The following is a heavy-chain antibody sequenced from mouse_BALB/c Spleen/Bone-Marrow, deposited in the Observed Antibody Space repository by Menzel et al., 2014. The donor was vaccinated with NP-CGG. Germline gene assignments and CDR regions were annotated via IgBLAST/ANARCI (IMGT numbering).Heavy chain of an antibody. V-gene: IGHV1-4*01. CDR3: AREGSYDGCSGHFDF. J-gene: IGHJ2*01. CDR2: IVPSSAYS. CDR1: GYSFTSFT. Sequence: VQLVESGAELARPGASVRMSCKASGYSFTSFTMHWLKQRPGQGLEWIAYIVPSSAYSNYNQKFKDKATLTADRSSNTACMQLSSLTSGDSAVYYCAREGSYDGCSGHFDFWGPGTTLTVSS. D-gene: IGHD2-3*01.